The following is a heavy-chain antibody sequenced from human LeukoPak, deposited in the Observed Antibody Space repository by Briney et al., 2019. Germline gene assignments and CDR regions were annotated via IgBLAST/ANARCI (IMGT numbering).Heavy chain of an antibody. CDR2: ISGGGGST. D-gene: IGHD1-26*01. J-gene: IGHJ4*02. V-gene: IGHV3-23*01. Sequence: GGSLRLSCAASGFTFTSYSMYWVRQAPGKGLEWVSTISGGGGSTYYADSVKGRFTISRDNSKNTLYLQVNSLRAEDTAVYYCAKGGKWDVTPFDYWGQGTLVTVSS. CDR1: GFTFTSYS. CDR3: AKGGKWDVTPFDY.